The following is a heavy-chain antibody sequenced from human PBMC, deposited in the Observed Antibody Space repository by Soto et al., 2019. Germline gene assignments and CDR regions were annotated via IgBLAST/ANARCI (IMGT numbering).Heavy chain of an antibody. CDR3: AKERPGGDSGWYPLRVYYGMDV. Sequence: PGGSLRLSCSASGFTFSSYGMHWVRQAPGKGLEWVAVISYDGSNKYYADSVKGRFTISRDNSKNTLYLQMNSLRAEDTAVYYCAKERPGGDSGWYPLRVYYGMDVWGQGTTVTVSS. CDR1: GFTFSSYG. D-gene: IGHD6-19*01. J-gene: IGHJ6*02. V-gene: IGHV3-30*18. CDR2: ISYDGSNK.